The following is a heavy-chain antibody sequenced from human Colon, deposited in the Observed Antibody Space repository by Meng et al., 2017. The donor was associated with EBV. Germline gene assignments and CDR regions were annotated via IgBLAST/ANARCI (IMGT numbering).Heavy chain of an antibody. CDR3: ARDGGVTHIP. CDR1: GTSISTSNW. J-gene: IGHJ5*02. Sequence: GLLQESGDRLVKPSGTSSLTCAFSGTSISTSNWWRWIRQSPGEGLEWIGAIYHNGQTNYNPSLKSRVSMSVDESKNEFSLNLKSVTAADTAVYYCARDGGVTHIPWGQGVLVTVSS. V-gene: IGHV4-4*02. CDR2: IYHNGQT. D-gene: IGHD2-8*02.